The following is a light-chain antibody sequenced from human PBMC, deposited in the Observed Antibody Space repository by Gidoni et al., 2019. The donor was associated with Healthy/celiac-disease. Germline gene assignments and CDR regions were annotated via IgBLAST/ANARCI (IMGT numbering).Light chain of an antibody. CDR1: SSDVGGYNY. CDR3: SSYTSSSTVV. J-gene: IGLJ2*01. Sequence: QPALTQPASVSGFPGQAITISCPGTSSDVGGYNYVPWYQQHPGKAPKLMIYEVSNRPSGVSNRFSGSKSGNTASLTISGLQAEDEADYYCSSYTSSSTVVFGGGTKLTVL. V-gene: IGLV2-14*01. CDR2: EVS.